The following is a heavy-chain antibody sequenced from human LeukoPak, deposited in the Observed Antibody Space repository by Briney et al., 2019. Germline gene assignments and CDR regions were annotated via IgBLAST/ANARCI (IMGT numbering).Heavy chain of an antibody. Sequence: SETLSLTCAVYGGSFSGYYWTWIRQPPGKGLEWIGEINHSGSTNYNPSLKSRVTISVDTSKNQFSLKLSSVTAADTAVYYCASGTSGSFDLWGRGTLVTVSS. CDR3: ASGTSGSFDL. CDR2: INHSGST. J-gene: IGHJ2*01. CDR1: GGSFSGYY. V-gene: IGHV4-34*01. D-gene: IGHD6-6*01.